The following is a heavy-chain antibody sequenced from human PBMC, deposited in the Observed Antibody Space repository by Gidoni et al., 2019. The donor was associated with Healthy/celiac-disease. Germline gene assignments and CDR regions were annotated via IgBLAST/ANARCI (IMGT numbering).Heavy chain of an antibody. Sequence: EVQLVESGGGLVQPGGSLRLSCAASGFTFSSYEMNWVRQAPGKGLEWVSYISSSGSTIYYADSVKGRFTISRDNAKNSLYLQMNSLRAEDTAVYYCARDKALGGFDYWGQGTLVTVSS. CDR2: ISSSGSTI. V-gene: IGHV3-48*03. J-gene: IGHJ4*02. CDR1: GFTFSSYE. CDR3: ARDKALGGFDY. D-gene: IGHD7-27*01.